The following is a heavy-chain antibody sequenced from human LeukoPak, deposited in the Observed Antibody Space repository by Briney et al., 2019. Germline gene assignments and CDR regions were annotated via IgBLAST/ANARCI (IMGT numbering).Heavy chain of an antibody. CDR1: GGTFSSYA. Sequence: SVKLSRKASGGTFSSYAISWARQAPGQGLEWMGGIIPIFGTANYAQTFQGRVTITADESTSTAYMELSSLRSEDTAVYYCAAQPLGYCSSTSCYTGDYWGQGTLVTVSS. V-gene: IGHV1-69*01. CDR2: IIPIFGTA. CDR3: AAQPLGYCSSTSCYTGDY. D-gene: IGHD2-2*02. J-gene: IGHJ4*02.